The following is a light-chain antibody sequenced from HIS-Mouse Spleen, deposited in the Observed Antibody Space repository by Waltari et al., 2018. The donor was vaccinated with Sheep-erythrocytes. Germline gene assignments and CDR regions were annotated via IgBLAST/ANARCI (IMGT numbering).Light chain of an antibody. CDR3: QQANRFPIT. J-gene: IGKJ5*01. V-gene: IGKV1-12*01. Sequence: DLQLTQPPSSVPASVGDRVTITCRASQGISSWLACYQQKPGQRPKLLIYAGSSLQSGVPSRFSGSGSGTDFTLTISSLQPEDFAPYYCQQANRFPITVGQGTRLEIK. CDR2: AGS. CDR1: QGISSW.